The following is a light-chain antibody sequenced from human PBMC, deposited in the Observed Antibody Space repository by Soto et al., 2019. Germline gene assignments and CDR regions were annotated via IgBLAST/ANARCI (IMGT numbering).Light chain of an antibody. CDR1: QSVSSY. CDR3: QQRSNWPPIT. V-gene: IGKV3-11*01. CDR2: GAS. Sequence: EIVLTQSPATLSLPPGERATLSCRASQSVSSYLAWYQQKPGQAPRLLIYGASNRATGIPARFSGSGSGTDFTLTISSLEPEDFAVYYCQQRSNWPPITFGQGTRLEIK. J-gene: IGKJ5*01.